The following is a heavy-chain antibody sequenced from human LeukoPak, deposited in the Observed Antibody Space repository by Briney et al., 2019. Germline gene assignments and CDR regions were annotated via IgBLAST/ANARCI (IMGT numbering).Heavy chain of an antibody. Sequence: GGSLRLSCAASGFTFSSYEMNWVRQAPGKGLEWVSSISSSSSYIYYADSVKGRFTISRDNAKNSLYLQMNSLRAEDTAVYYCAKDPRRGYSYGHAKRTYMDVWGKGTTVTVSS. J-gene: IGHJ6*03. D-gene: IGHD5-18*01. V-gene: IGHV3-21*01. CDR2: ISSSSSYI. CDR1: GFTFSSYE. CDR3: AKDPRRGYSYGHAKRTYMDV.